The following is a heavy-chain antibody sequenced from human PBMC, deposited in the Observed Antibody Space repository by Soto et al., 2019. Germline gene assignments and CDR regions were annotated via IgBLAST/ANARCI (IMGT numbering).Heavy chain of an antibody. Sequence: SETLSLTCTVSGGSISSYYLTWIRQPPGKGLEWIGYIYYSGSTNYNPSLKSRVTISVDTSKNQFSLKLSSVTAADTAVYYCARDGYDFWSGNNWFDPWGQGTLVTVSS. J-gene: IGHJ5*02. CDR2: IYYSGST. V-gene: IGHV4-59*01. CDR1: GGSISSYY. D-gene: IGHD3-3*01. CDR3: ARDGYDFWSGNNWFDP.